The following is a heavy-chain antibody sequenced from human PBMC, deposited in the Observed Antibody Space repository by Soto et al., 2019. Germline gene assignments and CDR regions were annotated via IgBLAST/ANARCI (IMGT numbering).Heavy chain of an antibody. CDR1: GGSVSSGSYY. D-gene: IGHD3-22*01. Sequence: SETLSLTCTVSGGSVSSGSYYWSWIRQPPGKGLEWIGYIYYSGSTNYNPSLKGRVTISVDTSKNQFSLKLSSVTAADTAVYYCARDLYYYDSSPGWFDPWGQGTLVTVSS. CDR3: ARDLYYYDSSPGWFDP. V-gene: IGHV4-61*01. CDR2: IYYSGST. J-gene: IGHJ5*02.